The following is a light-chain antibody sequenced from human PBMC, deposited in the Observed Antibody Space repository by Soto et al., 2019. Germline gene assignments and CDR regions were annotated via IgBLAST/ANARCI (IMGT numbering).Light chain of an antibody. CDR1: SSDVGGYSY. CDR2: DVS. CDR3: SSYTSSSTLV. Sequence: QSALTQPASVSGSPGQSITISCTGTSSDVGGYSYVSWYQQHPGKAPKLMIYDVSNRPSGVSNRFPGSKSGNTASLTISGLQAEDEADYYCSSYTSSSTLVFGGGTKLTVL. V-gene: IGLV2-14*01. J-gene: IGLJ2*01.